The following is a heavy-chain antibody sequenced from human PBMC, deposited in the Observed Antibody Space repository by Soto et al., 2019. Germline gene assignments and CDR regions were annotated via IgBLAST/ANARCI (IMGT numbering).Heavy chain of an antibody. CDR2: IDPSDSQT. CDR1: GYSFAGYW. CDR3: ARQIYYSDTRPNFQYYFDF. J-gene: IGHJ4*02. V-gene: IGHV5-10-1*01. Sequence: GESLKISCKGSGYSFAGYWITWVRQKPGKGLEWMGRIDPSDSQTYYSPSFRGHVTISATKSITTVFLQWSSPRASDTAMYYCARQIYYSDTRPNFQYYFDFWGQGTPVTVSS. D-gene: IGHD3-22*01.